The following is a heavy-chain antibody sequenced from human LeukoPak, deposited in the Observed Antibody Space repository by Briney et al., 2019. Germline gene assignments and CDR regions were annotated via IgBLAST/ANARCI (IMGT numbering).Heavy chain of an antibody. CDR3: ARAELVWFGEFSYNWFDP. V-gene: IGHV1-2*02. CDR2: INPNIGGT. Sequence: ASVKVSCKASGYTFTGYYMHWVRQAPGQGLEWMGWINPNIGGTNYAQKFQGRVTMTRDTSISTAYMELRSLRSDDTAVYYCARAELVWFGEFSYNWFDPWGQGTLVTVSS. CDR1: GYTFTGYY. J-gene: IGHJ5*02. D-gene: IGHD3-10*01.